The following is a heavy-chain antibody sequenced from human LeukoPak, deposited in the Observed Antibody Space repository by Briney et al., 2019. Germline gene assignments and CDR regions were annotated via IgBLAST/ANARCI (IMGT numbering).Heavy chain of an antibody. CDR2: IYPNSGAT. Sequence: GASVKVSCKASGYTFTGYYMHWVQQAPGQGLEWMGWIYPNSGATKYAQKFQGRVTMTRDTSISTAYMELSGLRSDDTAVYYCGTLLSNGPFDYWGQGRLVTVSS. CDR3: GTLLSNGPFDY. CDR1: GYTFTGYY. J-gene: IGHJ4*02. V-gene: IGHV1-2*02.